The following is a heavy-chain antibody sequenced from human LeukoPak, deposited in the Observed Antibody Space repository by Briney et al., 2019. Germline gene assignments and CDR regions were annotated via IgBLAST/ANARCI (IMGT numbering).Heavy chain of an antibody. J-gene: IGHJ4*02. CDR1: GFTFSSYA. CDR2: ISYDGSNK. Sequence: GGSLRLSCAASGFTFSSYAMHWVRQAPGKGLEWVAVISYDGSNKYYADSVKGRFTISRDNAKNSLYLQMNSLRAEDAAVYYCAGIEATYFDYWGQGTLVTVSS. D-gene: IGHD5-12*01. CDR3: AGIEATYFDY. V-gene: IGHV3-30-3*01.